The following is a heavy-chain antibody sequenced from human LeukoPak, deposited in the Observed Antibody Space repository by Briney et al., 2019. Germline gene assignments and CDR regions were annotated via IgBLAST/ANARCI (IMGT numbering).Heavy chain of an antibody. CDR3: ARGSTVADDY. CDR2: IYYSGST. D-gene: IGHD4-23*01. CDR1: GASISNYY. J-gene: IGHJ4*02. V-gene: IGHV4-59*08. Sequence: TSETLSLTCTVSGASISNYYWSWIRQPPGKGLEWIGYIYYSGSTNYNPSLKSRVTISIDVSKNQFSLKLTSVTAADTAMYYCARGSTVADDYWGQGSLVTVSS.